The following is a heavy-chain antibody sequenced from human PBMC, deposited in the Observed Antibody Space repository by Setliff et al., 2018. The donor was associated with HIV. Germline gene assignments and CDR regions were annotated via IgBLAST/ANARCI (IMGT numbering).Heavy chain of an antibody. CDR1: GYSFTNKW. CDR2: IYPGDSQT. J-gene: IGHJ4*02. Sequence: GESLKISCVASGYSFTNKWIGWVRQTPGKGLEWMGIIYPGDSQTKYNPSFQGQVTISVDKSLRTAYLQWSSLKTSDTAMYYCARGLGGDSYAVDYWGQGTVVTVSS. V-gene: IGHV5-51*01. CDR3: ARGLGGDSYAVDY. D-gene: IGHD5-18*01.